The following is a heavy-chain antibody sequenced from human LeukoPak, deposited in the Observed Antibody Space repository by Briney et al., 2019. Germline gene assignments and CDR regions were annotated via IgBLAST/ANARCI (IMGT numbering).Heavy chain of an antibody. CDR3: ARGGDTAMVTGYYYYYMDV. CDR2: IYPGDSDT. Sequence: GESLKISCKGSGYSFTSYWIGWVRQMPGKGLEWMGIIYPGDSDTRYSPSFQGQVTISADKSISTAYLQWSSLKASDTAMYYCARGGDTAMVTGYYYYYMDVWGKGTTVTVSS. D-gene: IGHD5-18*01. J-gene: IGHJ6*03. V-gene: IGHV5-51*01. CDR1: GYSFTSYW.